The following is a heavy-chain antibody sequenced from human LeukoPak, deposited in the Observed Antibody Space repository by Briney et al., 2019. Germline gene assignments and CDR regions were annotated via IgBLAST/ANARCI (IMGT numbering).Heavy chain of an antibody. V-gene: IGHV4-59*01. D-gene: IGHD3-16*01. CDR3: TRGAGWLIDY. CDR1: GGSFSGYY. CDR2: FHNSGTS. J-gene: IGHJ4*02. Sequence: SETLSLTCAVYGGSFSGYYWSWIRQPPGKGLEWIGYFHNSGTSTYNPSLKSRVTISADTSKNQFSLKLSSLTTADTAVYYCTRGAGWLIDYWGQRILVTVSS.